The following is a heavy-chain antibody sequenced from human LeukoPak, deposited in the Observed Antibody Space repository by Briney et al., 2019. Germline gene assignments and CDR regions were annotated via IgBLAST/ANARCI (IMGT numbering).Heavy chain of an antibody. CDR2: TSSGGGTI. D-gene: IGHD1-7*01. J-gene: IGHJ3*02. CDR1: GFTFSSYE. CDR3: ARDELRTGAFDI. Sequence: PGGSLRLSCAASGFTFSSYEMNWVRQAPGKGLEWVSYTSSGGGTIYYADSVKGRFTISRDNAKNSLYLQMNSLRAEDTAVYYCARDELRTGAFDIWGQGTMVTVSS. V-gene: IGHV3-48*03.